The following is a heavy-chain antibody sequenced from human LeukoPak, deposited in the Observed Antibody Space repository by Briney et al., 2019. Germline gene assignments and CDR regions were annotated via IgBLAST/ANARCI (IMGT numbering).Heavy chain of an antibody. V-gene: IGHV3-20*04. CDR3: ARDGDYYDSSGPFGY. J-gene: IGHJ4*02. D-gene: IGHD3-22*01. CDR1: GFTFDDYG. Sequence: GESLRLSCAASGFTFDDYGMSWVRQAPGKGLEWVSGINWNGGSTGYADSVKGRFTISRDNARNSLYLQMNSLRAEDTALYYCARDGDYYDSSGPFGYWGQGTLVTVSS. CDR2: INWNGGST.